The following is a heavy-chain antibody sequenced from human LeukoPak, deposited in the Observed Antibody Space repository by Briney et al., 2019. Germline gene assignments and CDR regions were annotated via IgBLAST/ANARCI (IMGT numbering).Heavy chain of an antibody. Sequence: PGGSLRLSCAASGFTFSSYGMHWVRQAPGKGLEWVAFIWYDGSNKYYADSVKGRFTISRDNSKNTLYLQMNSLRAEDTAVYYCAKDLSGSLDYWGQGTLVTVSS. V-gene: IGHV3-30*02. CDR2: IWYDGSNK. D-gene: IGHD5-12*01. J-gene: IGHJ4*02. CDR1: GFTFSSYG. CDR3: AKDLSGSLDY.